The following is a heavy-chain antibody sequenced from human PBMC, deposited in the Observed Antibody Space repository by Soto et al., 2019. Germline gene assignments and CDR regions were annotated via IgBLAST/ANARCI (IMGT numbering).Heavy chain of an antibody. CDR1: GFTFSSYS. Sequence: GGSLRLSCAASGFTFSSYSMNWVRQAPGKGLEWVSYISSSSSTIYYADSVKGRFTISRDNAKNSLYLQMNSLRAEDTAVYYCARDLLSSSWGQNWFDPWGQGTLVTVSS. CDR3: ARDLLSSSWGQNWFDP. V-gene: IGHV3-48*04. D-gene: IGHD6-13*01. J-gene: IGHJ5*02. CDR2: ISSSSSTI.